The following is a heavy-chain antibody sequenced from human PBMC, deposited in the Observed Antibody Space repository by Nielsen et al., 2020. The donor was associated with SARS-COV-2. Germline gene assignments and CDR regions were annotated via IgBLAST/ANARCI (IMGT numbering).Heavy chain of an antibody. CDR1: GFTFSSYW. V-gene: IGHV3-74*01. D-gene: IGHD2-2*01. CDR3: AKDLGPGYVAAAMLGYYYYYGMDV. CDR2: INWNGGST. Sequence: GESLKISCAASGFTFSSYWMHWVRQAPGKGLEWVSGINWNGGSTGYGDSVRGRFTISRDNAKNTLYLQMNSLRAEDTAVYYCAKDLGPGYVAAAMLGYYYYYGMDVWGQGTTVTVSS. J-gene: IGHJ6*02.